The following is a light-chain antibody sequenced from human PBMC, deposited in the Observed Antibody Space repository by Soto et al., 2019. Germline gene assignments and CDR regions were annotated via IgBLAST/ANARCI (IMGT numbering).Light chain of an antibody. CDR1: RSNIGSNT. J-gene: IGLJ1*01. CDR2: SNN. V-gene: IGLV1-44*01. Sequence: QSVLTQPPSASGTPGQRVTISCSGSRSNIGSNTVNWYQQLPGSAPKLLIYSNNQRPSGVPDRFSGSKSGTSASLAISGLQSEDEADYYCSSYAGSSNVFGTGTKVTVL. CDR3: SSYAGSSNV.